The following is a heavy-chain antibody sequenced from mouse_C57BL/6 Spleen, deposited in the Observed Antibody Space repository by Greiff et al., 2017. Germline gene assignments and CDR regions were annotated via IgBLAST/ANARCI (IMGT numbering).Heavy chain of an antibody. CDR2: IYPGDGDT. Sequence: QVQLQQSGAELVKPGASVKISCKASGYAFSSYWMNWVKQRPGKGLEWIGQIYPGDGDTNYNGKLKGKAPLTADKSSRTAYMQLSSLTSEDSAVYFVANYGSSHYYAMDYWGQGTSVTVSS. CDR1: GYAFSSYW. D-gene: IGHD1-1*01. J-gene: IGHJ4*01. V-gene: IGHV1-80*01. CDR3: ANYGSSHYYAMDY.